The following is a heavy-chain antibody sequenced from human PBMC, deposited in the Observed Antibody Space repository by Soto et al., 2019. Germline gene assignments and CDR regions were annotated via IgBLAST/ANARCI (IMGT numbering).Heavy chain of an antibody. D-gene: IGHD4-4*01. CDR2: ISAGGGST. J-gene: IGHJ4*02. Sequence: GGSLRLSCAASGFTFSSYAMSWVRQAPGKGLEWVSGISAGGGSTYYADSVKGRFTISRDNSKNTLYLQMNSLRVEDTALYYCAKRTPYSKSPGFDYWGQGTLVTVSS. CDR3: AKRTPYSKSPGFDY. CDR1: GFTFSSYA. V-gene: IGHV3-23*01.